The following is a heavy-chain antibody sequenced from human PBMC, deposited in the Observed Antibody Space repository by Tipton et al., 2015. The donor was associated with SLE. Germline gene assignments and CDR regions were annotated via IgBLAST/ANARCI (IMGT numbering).Heavy chain of an antibody. CDR1: GGSISSGSYY. CDR3: ARDIDGSDEGRAFDI. D-gene: IGHD2-21*02. J-gene: IGHJ3*02. Sequence: TLSLTCTVSGGSISSGSYYWSWIRQPAGKGLEWIGRIYTSGSTNYNPSLKSRVTISVDTSKDQVSLKLSSVTAADTAVYYCARDIDGSDEGRAFDIWGQGTMVTVSS. V-gene: IGHV4-61*02. CDR2: IYTSGST.